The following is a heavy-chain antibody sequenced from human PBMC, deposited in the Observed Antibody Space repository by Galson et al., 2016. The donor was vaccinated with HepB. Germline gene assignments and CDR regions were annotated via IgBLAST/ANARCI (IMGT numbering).Heavy chain of an antibody. J-gene: IGHJ4*02. CDR1: GYDFATYY. Sequence: QSGAEVKKPGESLKISCKVSGYDFATYYIDWVRQVPGKGLEWVGIIYPGDSDTRYSPSFQGQVTISVDKSINTAYLEWSSLKASDTAIYYCERQLSDYAALDYWGLGTLVTVSS. CDR2: IYPGDSDT. V-gene: IGHV5-51*01. CDR3: ERQLSDYAALDY. D-gene: IGHD4/OR15-4a*01.